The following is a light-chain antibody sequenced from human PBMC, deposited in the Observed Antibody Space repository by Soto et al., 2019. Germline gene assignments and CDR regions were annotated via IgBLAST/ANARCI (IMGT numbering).Light chain of an antibody. CDR3: QQYSNWVT. CDR1: QSVGSN. CDR2: GAS. Sequence: EILMTQSPATLSLSPGETATLSCGASQSVGSNLAWYQQKPGQAHRLLIYGASTRATNIPTRFSGSGSGTAFTLTISSLQCEDFAVYYCQQYSNWVTFGGGTQVEIE. J-gene: IGKJ4*01. V-gene: IGKV3-15*01.